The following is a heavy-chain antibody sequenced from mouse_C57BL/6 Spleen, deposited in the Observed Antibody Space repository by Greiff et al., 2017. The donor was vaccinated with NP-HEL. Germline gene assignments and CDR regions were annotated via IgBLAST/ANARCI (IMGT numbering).Heavy chain of an antibody. J-gene: IGHJ1*03. CDR1: GFSLTSYG. Sequence: QVQLQQSGPGLVQPSQCLSITCTVSGFSLTSYGVHWVRQSPGKGLEWLGVIWSGGSTDYNAAFISRLSISKDNSKSQVFFKMNSLQADDTAIYYCARITTVVEGYFDVWGTGTTVTVSS. D-gene: IGHD1-1*01. V-gene: IGHV2-2*01. CDR3: ARITTVVEGYFDV. CDR2: IWSGGST.